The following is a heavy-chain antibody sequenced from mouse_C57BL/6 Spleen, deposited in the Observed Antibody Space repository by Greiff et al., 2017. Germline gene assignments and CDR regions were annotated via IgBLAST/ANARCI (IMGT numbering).Heavy chain of an antibody. CDR1: GFTFSDYY. CDR2: ISNGGGST. Sequence: DVMLVESGGGLVQPGGSLKLSCAASGFTFSDYYMYWVRQTPEKRLEWVAYISNGGGSTYYPDTVQGRFTISRDNAKNTLYLQMSRLKSEDTAMYYCARHDISGRGYWGQGTTLTVSS. J-gene: IGHJ2*01. D-gene: IGHD3-2*02. V-gene: IGHV5-12*01. CDR3: ARHDISGRGY.